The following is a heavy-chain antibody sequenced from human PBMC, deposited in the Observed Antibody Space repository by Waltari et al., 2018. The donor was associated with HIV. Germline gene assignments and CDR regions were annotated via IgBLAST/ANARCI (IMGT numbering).Heavy chain of an antibody. CDR2: INYGGST. Sequence: QLQLQESGPGLVKPSETLSLTCSVSGGSSNSYSWGWIRQPPGKGLEWFGRINYGGSTFYNSSLWSRLTISVDTSKNQFSLKLSSVTAAYTAVYYCARHDPGTYYYFDYWGQGTLVTVSS. D-gene: IGHD3-10*01. V-gene: IGHV4-39*01. CDR3: ARHDPGTYYYFDY. CDR1: GGSSNSYS. J-gene: IGHJ4*02.